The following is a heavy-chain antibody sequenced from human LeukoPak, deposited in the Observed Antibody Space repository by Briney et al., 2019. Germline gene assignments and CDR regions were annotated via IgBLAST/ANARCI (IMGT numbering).Heavy chain of an antibody. CDR3: ATTWIQLMAGAFDI. CDR2: IYYSGST. D-gene: IGHD5-18*01. Sequence: SETLSLTCTVSGGSISSGDYYWSWIRQPPGKGLEWIGYIYYSGSTYYSPSLKSRVTISVDTSKNQFSLKLSSVTAADTAVYYYATTWIQLMAGAFDIWGQGTMVTVSS. J-gene: IGHJ3*02. CDR1: GGSISSGDYY. V-gene: IGHV4-31*03.